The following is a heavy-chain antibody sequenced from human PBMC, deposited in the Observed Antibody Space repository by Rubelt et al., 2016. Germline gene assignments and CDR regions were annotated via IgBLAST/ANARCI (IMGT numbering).Heavy chain of an antibody. CDR2: INHSGST. V-gene: IGHV4-34*01. J-gene: IGHJ4*02. CDR1: GGSFSGYY. Sequence: QVQLQQWGAGLLKPSETLSLTCAVYGGSFSGYYWSWIRQPPGKGLEWIGEINHSGSTNYNPSLKSRVTISVDTSKNQFSLKLRSVTAADTAVYYCATGWMITNLDHWGQGTLVAVSS. D-gene: IGHD3-16*01. CDR3: ATGWMITNLDH.